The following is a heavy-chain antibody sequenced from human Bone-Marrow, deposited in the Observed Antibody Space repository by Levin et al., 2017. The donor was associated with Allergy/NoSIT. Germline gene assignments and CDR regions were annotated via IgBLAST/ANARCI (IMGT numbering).Heavy chain of an antibody. D-gene: IGHD4-17*01. J-gene: IGHJ4*02. CDR2: IKQDGDEK. V-gene: IGHV3-7*01. CDR1: GFTFSNHW. CDR3: VGGPNYGDRPDFFEY. Sequence: RGESLKISCAASGFTFSNHWMIWVRQTPRKGLECVAHIKQDGDEKTYMDSVKGRFTISRDNAENSLYLQMSSLRVEDTAVYYCVGGPNYGDRPDFFEYWGQGTLVTVSS.